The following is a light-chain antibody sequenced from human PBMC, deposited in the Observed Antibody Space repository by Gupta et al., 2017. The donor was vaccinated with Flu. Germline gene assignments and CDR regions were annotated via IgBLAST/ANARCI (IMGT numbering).Light chain of an antibody. CDR2: GSG. V-gene: IGKV1-39*01. J-gene: IGKJ4*01. CDR1: QSISSF. Sequence: DIQMTQSPSSLSASVGDRITITCRASQSISSFVTWYQQKPGKAPKALIYGSGSVLRGVSSRFSGRKSGRDFTLTISSLQPDDSAVYYCQQTYSTPLTFGGGTKVEI. CDR3: QQTYSTPLT.